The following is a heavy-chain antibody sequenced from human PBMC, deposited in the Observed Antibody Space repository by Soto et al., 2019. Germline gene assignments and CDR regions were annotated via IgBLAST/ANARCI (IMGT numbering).Heavy chain of an antibody. V-gene: IGHV3-33*01. J-gene: IGHJ5*02. CDR1: GFTFSSYG. CDR2: IWYDGSNK. Sequence: QVQLVESGGGVVQPGRSLRLSCAASGFTFSSYGMHWVRQAPGKGLEWVAVIWYDGSNKYYADSVKGRFTISRDNSKNTLYLQMNSLRAEDTAVYYCARDTGSFLEWLKAPPGWIDPWGQGTLVTVSS. D-gene: IGHD3-3*01. CDR3: ARDTGSFLEWLKAPPGWIDP.